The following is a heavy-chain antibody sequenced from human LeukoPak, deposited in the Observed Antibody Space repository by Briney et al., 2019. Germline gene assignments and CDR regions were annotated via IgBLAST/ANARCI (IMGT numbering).Heavy chain of an antibody. Sequence: GGSLRLSCEASGFTFGDYWMNWVRQAPGKGLECVANIKQDGSEAYYVESVKGRFTISRDNAEKSLYLQMNSLRDEDTAVYYCARDASGWSRDVWGQGTTVTVSS. CDR1: GFTFGDYW. CDR2: IKQDGSEA. D-gene: IGHD6-19*01. V-gene: IGHV3-7*01. J-gene: IGHJ6*02. CDR3: ARDASGWSRDV.